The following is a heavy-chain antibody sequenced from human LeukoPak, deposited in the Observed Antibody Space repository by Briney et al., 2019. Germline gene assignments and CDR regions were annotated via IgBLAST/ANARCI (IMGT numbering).Heavy chain of an antibody. CDR3: ARDVGSYFDY. Sequence: SVKVSCKAPEGTFRSYSMSWVRQSPGQGLEWMGVIIPMFGTINYAQKFQGRVTITADVSTTTAYMELSSLRSEDTAVYYCARDVGSYFDYWGQGTLVTVSS. CDR1: EGTFRSYS. V-gene: IGHV1-69*13. J-gene: IGHJ4*02. CDR2: IIPMFGTI.